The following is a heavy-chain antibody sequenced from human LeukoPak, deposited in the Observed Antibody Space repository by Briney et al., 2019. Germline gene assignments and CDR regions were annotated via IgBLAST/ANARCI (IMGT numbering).Heavy chain of an antibody. D-gene: IGHD3-3*01. J-gene: IGHJ4*02. CDR3: ARDYDYREHYFDY. CDR1: GFTFSSYW. Sequence: GGSLRLSCAASGFTFSSYWMSWVRQAPGKGLEWVANIKQDGSEKYYVDSVKGRFTISRDNAKNSLYLHMNSLRAEDTAVYYCARDYDYREHYFDYWGQGTLVTVSS. CDR2: IKQDGSEK. V-gene: IGHV3-7*01.